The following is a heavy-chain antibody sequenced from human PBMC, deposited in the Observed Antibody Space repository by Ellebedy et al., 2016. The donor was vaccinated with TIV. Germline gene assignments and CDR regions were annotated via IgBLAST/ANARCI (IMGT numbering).Heavy chain of an antibody. CDR2: IDQSGRT. Sequence: MPSETLSLTCAVFGGSFSGSYWTWLRQPPGKGLEWTRSIDQSGRTKYNPSLRSRVTVSVDTSKSQFSLRLSSVTAADTAVYYCTSQRGYSSHNEAFDVWGLGTMVTVSS. CDR1: GGSFSGSY. D-gene: IGHD3-16*02. V-gene: IGHV4-34*01. CDR3: TSQRGYSSHNEAFDV. J-gene: IGHJ3*01.